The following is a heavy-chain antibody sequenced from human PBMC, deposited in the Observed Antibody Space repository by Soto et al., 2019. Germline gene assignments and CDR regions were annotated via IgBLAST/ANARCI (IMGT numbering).Heavy chain of an antibody. CDR3: ATDGSGKFSPFDP. D-gene: IGHD1-26*01. V-gene: IGHV3-53*01. CDR1: GFTVSSNY. CDR2: IYSSGSS. J-gene: IGHJ5*02. Sequence: EVRLVASGGGLIQPGGSLRLSCAVSGFTVSSNYMSWVRQAPGKGLEWVSVIYSSGSSYYADSVKGRFTISRDNSKNTLYLQMSSLRAEDTAVYYCATDGSGKFSPFDPWDQGTLVTVSS.